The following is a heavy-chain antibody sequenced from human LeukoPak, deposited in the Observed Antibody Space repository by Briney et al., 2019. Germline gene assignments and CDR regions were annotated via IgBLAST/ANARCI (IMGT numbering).Heavy chain of an antibody. CDR2: IYHSGST. CDR3: ARIMGRGYCSSTSCRGDWFDP. Sequence: GSLRLSCAASGFTFSSYAMSWVRQPPGKGLEWIGEIYHSGSTNYNPSLKSRVTISVDKSKNQSSLKLSSVTAADTAVYYCARIMGRGYCSSTSCRGDWFDPWGQGTLVTVSS. D-gene: IGHD2-2*01. V-gene: IGHV4-4*02. J-gene: IGHJ5*02. CDR1: GFTFSSYAM.